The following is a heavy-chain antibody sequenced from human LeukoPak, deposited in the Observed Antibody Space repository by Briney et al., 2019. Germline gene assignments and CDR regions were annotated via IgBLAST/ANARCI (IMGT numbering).Heavy chain of an antibody. V-gene: IGHV4-34*01. CDR3: ARAYFCSSTSCPDGMDV. CDR2: INHSGST. J-gene: IGHJ6*02. D-gene: IGHD2-2*01. Sequence: SETLSLTCAVSGESFSGYYWSWIRQPPGKGLEWIGEINHSGSTNYNPSLKSRVTISVDTSKNQFSLKLSSVTAADTAVYYCARAYFCSSTSCPDGMDVWGQGTTVTVSS. CDR1: GESFSGYY.